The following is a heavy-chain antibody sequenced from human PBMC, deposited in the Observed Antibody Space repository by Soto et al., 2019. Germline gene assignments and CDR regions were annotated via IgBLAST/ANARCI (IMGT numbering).Heavy chain of an antibody. J-gene: IGHJ3*02. CDR3: AVPAAVGAAGHHDAFDI. V-gene: IGHV1-18*01. CDR1: GYTFTSYG. CDR2: ICAYNGNK. D-gene: IGHD6-13*01. Sequence: ASVKVSCKASGYTFTSYGISWVRQAPGQGLEWMGWICAYNGNKNYAHKLQGRVTMTTDTSTSTAYMELRSLRSDDTAVYYCAVPAAVGAAGHHDAFDIWGQGTMVTVSS.